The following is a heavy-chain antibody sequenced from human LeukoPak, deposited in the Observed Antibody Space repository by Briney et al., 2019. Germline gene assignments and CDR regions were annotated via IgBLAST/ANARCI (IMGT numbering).Heavy chain of an antibody. Sequence: SVKVSCKASGGTFSSYAISWVRQAPGQGLEWMGRIIPIFGTANYAQKFQGRVTITTDESTSTAYMELSSLRSEDTAVYYCARGLDSSGYYDYYYYYMDVWGKGTTVTVSS. CDR2: IIPIFGTA. CDR3: ARGLDSSGYYDYYYYYMDV. CDR1: GGTFSSYA. J-gene: IGHJ6*03. V-gene: IGHV1-69*05. D-gene: IGHD3-22*01.